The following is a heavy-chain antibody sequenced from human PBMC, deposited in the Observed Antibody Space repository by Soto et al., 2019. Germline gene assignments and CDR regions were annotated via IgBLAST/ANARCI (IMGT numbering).Heavy chain of an antibody. CDR1: GGSISSRSYY. CDR2: IYYSGST. CDR3: ARSRYCGGGCYYWFDP. J-gene: IGHJ5*02. Sequence: PSETLSLTCTVSGGSISSRSYYWGWIRQPPGKGLEWIGSIYYSGSTYYNPSLKSRVTISVDTSKNQFSLKLSSVTAADTAVYYCARSRYCGGGCYYWFDPWGQGTLVTVSS. V-gene: IGHV4-39*01. D-gene: IGHD2-21*02.